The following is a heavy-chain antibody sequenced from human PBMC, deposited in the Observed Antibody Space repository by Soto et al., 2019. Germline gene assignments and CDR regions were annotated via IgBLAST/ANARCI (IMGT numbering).Heavy chain of an antibody. CDR2: IHYSRCT. D-gene: IGHD2-15*01. V-gene: IGHV4-31*03. Sequence: PSETLSLTCTLSDGSITSVGYYWIGIRQHPGKDWEWMGYIHYSRCTYYNPPLKSRVTITVDTSKNQFSLKLISVTAADTAVYHCAGTPRYWGQGTLVTVSS. CDR1: DGSITSVGYY. CDR3: AGTPRY. J-gene: IGHJ4*02.